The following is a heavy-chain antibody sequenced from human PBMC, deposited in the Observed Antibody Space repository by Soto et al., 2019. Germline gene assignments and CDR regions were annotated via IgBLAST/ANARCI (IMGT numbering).Heavy chain of an antibody. CDR3: AKGGYDLLTGYYN. J-gene: IGHJ4*02. CDR1: GFTFSSYA. V-gene: IGHV3-9*01. D-gene: IGHD3-9*01. Sequence: PGGSLILSCAAPGFTFSSYAMSWVRQAPGKGLEWVSGISWNSGSIGYADPVKGRFTISRDNVKDSLYLQMNRLRVEDTALYYCAKGGYDLLTGYYNWGQGNLVTVSS. CDR2: ISWNSGSI.